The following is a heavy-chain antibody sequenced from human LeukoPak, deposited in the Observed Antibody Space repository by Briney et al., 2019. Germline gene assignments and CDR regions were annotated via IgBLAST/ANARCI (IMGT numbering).Heavy chain of an antibody. CDR1: GLIISREF. Sequence: GGSLRLSCAASGLIISREFMSWVRQAPGQGLEWVAIIYSDGNTVYAESVKGRFTISRDTSKNRLFLHMDSLRVEDTALYYCAKVATTPVWGPDYWGQGTLVTVSS. J-gene: IGHJ4*02. D-gene: IGHD3-16*01. V-gene: IGHV3-53*01. CDR3: AKVATTPVWGPDY. CDR2: IYSDGNT.